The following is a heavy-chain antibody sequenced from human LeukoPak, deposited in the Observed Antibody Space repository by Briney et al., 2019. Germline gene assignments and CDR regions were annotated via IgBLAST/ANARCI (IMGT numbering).Heavy chain of an antibody. V-gene: IGHV3-53*01. CDR3: ASRGYQLLSPFDY. J-gene: IGHJ4*02. CDR1: GFTVSTNY. CDR2: IYSGGST. D-gene: IGHD2-2*01. Sequence: GGSLRLSCAAAGFTVSTNYMSWVRQAPGKGLEWVSIIYSGGSTYYADSVKGRFFISRDNSKNTLFLQMNSLRVEDTAVYYCASRGYQLLSPFDYWGQGTLVTVSS.